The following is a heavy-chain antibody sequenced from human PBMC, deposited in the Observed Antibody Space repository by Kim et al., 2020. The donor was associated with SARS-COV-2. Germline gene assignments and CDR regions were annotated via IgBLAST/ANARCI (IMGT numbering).Heavy chain of an antibody. CDR3: AKDMDRSSGWVGLPAASFMDV. D-gene: IGHD6-19*01. CDR1: GFTFDDYT. Sequence: GGSLRLSCAASGFTFDDYTMHWVRQAPGKGLEWVSLISWDGGSTYYADSVKGRFTISRDNSKNSLYLQMNSLRTEDTALYYCAKDMDRSSGWVGLPAASFMDVWGQGTTVTVSS. J-gene: IGHJ6*02. CDR2: ISWDGGST. V-gene: IGHV3-43*01.